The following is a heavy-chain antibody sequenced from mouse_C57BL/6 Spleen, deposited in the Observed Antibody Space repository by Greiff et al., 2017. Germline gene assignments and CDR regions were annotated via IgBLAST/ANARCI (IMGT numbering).Heavy chain of an antibody. J-gene: IGHJ2*01. CDR3: ARDHYSNPFDY. V-gene: IGHV1-55*01. D-gene: IGHD2-5*01. CDR1: GYTFTSYW. Sequence: QVQLQQPGAELVKPGASVKMSCKASGYTFTSYWITWVKQRPGQGLEWIGDIYPGSGSTNYNEKFKSKATLTVYTSSSTAYMQLSSLTSEDSAVYYCARDHYSNPFDYWGQGTTLTVSA. CDR2: IYPGSGST.